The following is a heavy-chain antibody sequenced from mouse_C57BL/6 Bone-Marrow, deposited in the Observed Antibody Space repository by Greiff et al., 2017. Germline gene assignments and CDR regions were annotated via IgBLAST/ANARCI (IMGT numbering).Heavy chain of an antibody. V-gene: IGHV1-52*01. D-gene: IGHD2-1*01. CDR3: ARALLWYSYYAMDF. J-gene: IGHJ4*01. Sequence: VKLQQPGAELVRPGSSVKLSCKASGYTFTSYWMHWVKQRPIQGLEWIGNIDPSDSETHYNQKFKDKATLTVDKSSSTAYMQLSSLTSEDSAVYYCARALLWYSYYAMDFWGQGTSVTVSS. CDR2: IDPSDSET. CDR1: GYTFTSYW.